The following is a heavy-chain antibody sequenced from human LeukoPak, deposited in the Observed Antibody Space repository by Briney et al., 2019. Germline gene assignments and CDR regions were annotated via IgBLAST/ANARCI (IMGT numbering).Heavy chain of an antibody. V-gene: IGHV3-72*01. D-gene: IGHD2-2*01. CDR1: GFTFSDHF. CDR3: ARGPQLPQGGNWFDP. Sequence: GGSLRLSCAASGFTFSDHFMDWVRQAPGKGLEWVGRTRDKANGYTTDYAESVKGRFTISRDNSKNTLYLQMNSLRAEDTAVYYCARGPQLPQGGNWFDPWGQGTLVTVSS. J-gene: IGHJ5*02. CDR2: TRDKANGYTT.